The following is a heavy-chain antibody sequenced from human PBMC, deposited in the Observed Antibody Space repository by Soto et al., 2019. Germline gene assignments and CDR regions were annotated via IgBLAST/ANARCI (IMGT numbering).Heavy chain of an antibody. Sequence: EVQLLESGGGLVQPGGSLRLSCAASGFTFSNYAMSWVRQTPGKGLEWVSTIGGGGGNTYYPDTVKGRFTISRDNSKDTVYLQMNSLRAEDTAIYYCATERLGRGADYWGQGALVTVTS. V-gene: IGHV3-23*01. CDR3: ATERLGRGADY. CDR2: IGGGGGNT. CDR1: GFTFSNYA. J-gene: IGHJ4*02.